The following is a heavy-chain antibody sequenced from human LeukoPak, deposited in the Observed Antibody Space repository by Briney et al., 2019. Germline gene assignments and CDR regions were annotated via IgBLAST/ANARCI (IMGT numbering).Heavy chain of an antibody. V-gene: IGHV1-2*04. CDR1: GYTFTGYY. CDR3: ARVRAAAAGTWYYFDY. D-gene: IGHD6-13*01. Sequence: VASVKVSCKASGYTFTGYYMHWVRQAPGQGLEWMGWINPNSGGTNYAQKFQGWVTMTRDMSISTAYMELSRLRSDDTAVYYCARVRAAAAGTWYYFDYWGQGTLVTVSS. J-gene: IGHJ4*02. CDR2: INPNSGGT.